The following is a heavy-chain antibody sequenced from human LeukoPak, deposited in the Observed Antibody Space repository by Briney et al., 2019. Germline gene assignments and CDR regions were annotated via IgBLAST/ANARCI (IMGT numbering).Heavy chain of an antibody. J-gene: IGHJ4*02. Sequence: GSLRLSCAASGFTFSDLNWVRQAPGKGLEWISYVGISSGNTKYADSVKGRFTISGDKAKNSLYLQMNSLRVEDTAVYYCARDIKYAFDNWGQGTLVTVSS. CDR1: GFTFSD. V-gene: IGHV3-11*06. CDR3: ARDIKYAFDN. CDR2: VGISSGNT. D-gene: IGHD2-2*01.